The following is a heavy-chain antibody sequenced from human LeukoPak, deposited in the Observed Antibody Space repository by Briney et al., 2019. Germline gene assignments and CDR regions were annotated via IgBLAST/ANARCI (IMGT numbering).Heavy chain of an antibody. CDR3: AKDARVDTAMVLYTHFDY. CDR1: GFTFSSYA. J-gene: IGHJ4*02. D-gene: IGHD5-18*01. CDR2: ISGSGGST. V-gene: IGHV3-23*01. Sequence: GASLRLSCAASGFTFSSYAMSWVCQAPGKGLEWVSAISGSGGSTYYADSVKGRFTISRDNSKNTLYLQMNSLRAEDTAVYYCAKDARVDTAMVLYTHFDYWGQGTLVTVSS.